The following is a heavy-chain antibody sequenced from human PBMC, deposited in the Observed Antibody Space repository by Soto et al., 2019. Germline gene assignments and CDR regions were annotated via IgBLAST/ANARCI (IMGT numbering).Heavy chain of an antibody. J-gene: IGHJ6*02. Sequence: PSETLSLTCSVSGGSISSYYWSWIRQPPGKGLEWIGYIYYSGSTNYNPSLKSRVTISVDTSKNQFSLKLSSVTAADTAVYYCARAEGGIAAAEGSNGMAFWGQGTTVTVSS. CDR2: IYYSGST. V-gene: IGHV4-59*01. D-gene: IGHD6-13*01. CDR1: GGSISSYY. CDR3: ARAEGGIAAAEGSNGMAF.